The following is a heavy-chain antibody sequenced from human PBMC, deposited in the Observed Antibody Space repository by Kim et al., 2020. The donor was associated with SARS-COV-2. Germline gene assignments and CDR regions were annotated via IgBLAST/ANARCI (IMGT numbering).Heavy chain of an antibody. J-gene: IGHJ4*02. Sequence: AGSVTDRCTISRDNAKNSLYLQINSLRAEDTAVYYCARDLNYYDSSGYNYWGQGTLVTVSS. D-gene: IGHD3-22*01. CDR3: ARDLNYYDSSGYNY. V-gene: IGHV3-48*03.